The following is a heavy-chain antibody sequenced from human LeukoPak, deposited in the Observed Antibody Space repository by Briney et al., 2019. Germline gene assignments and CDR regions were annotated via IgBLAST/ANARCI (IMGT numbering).Heavy chain of an antibody. CDR2: ISGSGGTP. D-gene: IGHD6-19*01. CDR1: GFTFSSYA. J-gene: IGHJ4*02. CDR3: AREPFYKSGWYSLFGH. Sequence: GGSLRLSCAASGFTFSSYAMTWVRQAPGKGLEWVSTISGSGGTPHYADSVRGRFTISRDNSKNTLYLQMNSLRVEDTAIYSCAREPFYKSGWYSLFGHWGQGTQVTVSS. V-gene: IGHV3-23*01.